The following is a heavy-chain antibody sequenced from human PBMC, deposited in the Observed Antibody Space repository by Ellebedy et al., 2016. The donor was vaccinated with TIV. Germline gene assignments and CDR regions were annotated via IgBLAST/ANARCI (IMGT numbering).Heavy chain of an antibody. V-gene: IGHV1-18*04. D-gene: IGHD4-17*01. CDR3: ARDRDYGDYVFEY. J-gene: IGHJ4*02. CDR2: ISAYNGNT. CDR1: GYTFTTYG. Sequence: AASVKVSCKASGYTFTTYGISWVRQAPGQGLEWMGWISAYNGNTNYARNVQGRLTISTDTSTNTTYMELRSLRSDDTAVYYCARDRDYGDYVFEYWGQGTLVTVSA.